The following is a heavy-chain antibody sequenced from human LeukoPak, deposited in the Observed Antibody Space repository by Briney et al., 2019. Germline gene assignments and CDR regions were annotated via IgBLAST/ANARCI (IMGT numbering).Heavy chain of an antibody. D-gene: IGHD2/OR15-2a*01. CDR2: INPDTGAT. V-gene: IGHV1-2*02. Sequence: ASVKVSCKASGYTFTGYYLHRVRQTPGRGLEWMGWINPDTGATKNAQKFQGRVTMTRDTSISTAYMELSRLTSEDTAIYYCARTPYSTGSIGWFDPWGQGTLVTVSS. CDR1: GYTFTGYY. J-gene: IGHJ5*02. CDR3: ARTPYSTGSIGWFDP.